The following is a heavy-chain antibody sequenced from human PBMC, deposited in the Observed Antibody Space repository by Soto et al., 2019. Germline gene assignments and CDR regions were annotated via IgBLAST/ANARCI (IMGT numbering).Heavy chain of an antibody. CDR3: ARGPDSGDYYYFY. D-gene: IGHD3-22*01. CDR1: GGTFSNSG. V-gene: IGHV1-69*01. J-gene: IGHJ4*02. CDR2: IIPLFGRG. Sequence: QVQLVQSGAEVKKPGSSVKVSCKASGGTFSNSGISWVRQAPGQGLEWMGGIIPLFGRGHYAQKFQGRVTITADESTSTDYMELSSLRFEDTAVYYWARGPDSGDYYYFYWGQGTLVTVSS.